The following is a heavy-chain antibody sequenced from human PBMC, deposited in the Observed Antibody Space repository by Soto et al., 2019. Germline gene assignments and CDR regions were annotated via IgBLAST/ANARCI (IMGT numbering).Heavy chain of an antibody. CDR3: ARRYYDSSGYYYYFDY. CDR1: GGSISSGGYY. Sequence: SETLSLTCTVSGGSISSGGYYWSWIRQHPGKGLEWIGYIYYSGSTYYNPSLKGRVTISVDTSKNQFSLKLSSVTAADTAVYYCARRYYDSSGYYYYFDYWGQGTLVTVSS. J-gene: IGHJ4*02. D-gene: IGHD3-22*01. V-gene: IGHV4-31*03. CDR2: IYYSGST.